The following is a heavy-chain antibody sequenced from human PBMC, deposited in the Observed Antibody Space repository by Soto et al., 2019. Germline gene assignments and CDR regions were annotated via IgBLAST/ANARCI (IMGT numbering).Heavy chain of an antibody. CDR1: GFTFSSYW. V-gene: IGHV3-7*01. CDR2: IKHEDREK. D-gene: IGHD1-26*01. J-gene: IGHJ6*02. CDR3: AREERYYYYGMDV. Sequence: GGSLRLSCAASGFTFSSYWMSWIRPAPGKGLERAANIKHEDREKDYMATEQGRFTISSDTTKNSLNLQMNSLRAEDTVVYYCAREERYYYYGMDVWGQGTTVTVSS.